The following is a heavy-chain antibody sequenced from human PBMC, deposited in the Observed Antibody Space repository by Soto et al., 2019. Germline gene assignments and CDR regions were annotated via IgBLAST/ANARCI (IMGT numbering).Heavy chain of an antibody. D-gene: IGHD1-26*01. CDR1: GFPFSDLY. CDR2: IRNKANYYTT. J-gene: IGHJ5*02. V-gene: IGHV3-72*01. CDR3: LIVGGTRT. Sequence: EVQEVESGGGLVQPGGSLRLSCAASGFPFSDLYIDWVRQAPGKGLEWVARIRNKANYYTTDYAASVKGRFTISRDDSKNPVHPQMNRLKIDDAAVYCCLIVGGTRTWGQGTLVSVSS.